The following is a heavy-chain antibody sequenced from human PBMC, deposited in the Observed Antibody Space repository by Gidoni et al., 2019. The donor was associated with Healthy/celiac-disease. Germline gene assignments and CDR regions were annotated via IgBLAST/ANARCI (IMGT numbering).Heavy chain of an antibody. CDR3: ARLYCSSTSCYTGLFGLVGEDYMDV. CDR1: GYTFTSYG. CDR2: ISAYNGNT. D-gene: IGHD2-2*02. J-gene: IGHJ6*03. V-gene: IGHV1-18*01. Sequence: QVQLVQSGAEVKKPGASVKVSCKASGYTFTSYGISWVRQAPGQGLEWMGWISAYNGNTNYAQKLQGRVTMTTDTSTSTAYRELRSLRSDDTAVYYCARLYCSSTSCYTGLFGLVGEDYMDVWGKGTTVTVSS.